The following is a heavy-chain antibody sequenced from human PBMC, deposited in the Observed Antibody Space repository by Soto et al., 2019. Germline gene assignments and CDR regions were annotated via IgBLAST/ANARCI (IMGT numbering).Heavy chain of an antibody. D-gene: IGHD2-2*02. CDR1: GYTFTSYG. CDR2: ISAYNGNT. J-gene: IGHJ6*03. V-gene: IGHV1-18*01. CDR3: ARDQDDIVVVPAAIACMDV. Sequence: QVPLVQSGAEVKKPGASVKVSCKASGYTFTSYGISWVRQAPGQGLEWMGWISAYNGNTNYAQKLQGRVTMTTDTSTSTAYMELRSLRSDDTAVYYCARDQDDIVVVPAAIACMDVWGKGTTVTVSS.